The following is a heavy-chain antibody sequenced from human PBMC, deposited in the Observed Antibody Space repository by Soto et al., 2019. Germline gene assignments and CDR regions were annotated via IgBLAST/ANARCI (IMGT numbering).Heavy chain of an antibody. V-gene: IGHV4-30-4*01. J-gene: IGHJ6*02. CDR3: ARAGGFWSGYDFEERYYYGMDV. CDR2: IYYSGTT. D-gene: IGHD3-3*01. CDR1: GGSISSGDYY. Sequence: PSETLSLTCTVSGGSISSGDYYWSWIRQPPGEGLEWIGYIYYSGTTYYNPSLKSRVTISVDTSKNQFSLKLSSVTAADTAVYYCARAGGFWSGYDFEERYYYGMDVWGQGTTVTVSS.